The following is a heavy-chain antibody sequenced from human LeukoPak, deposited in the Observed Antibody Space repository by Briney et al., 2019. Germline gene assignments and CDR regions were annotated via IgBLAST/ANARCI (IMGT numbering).Heavy chain of an antibody. D-gene: IGHD1-7*01. V-gene: IGHV1-46*01. J-gene: IGHJ4*02. CDR3: ARPAGTMYYFDY. Sequence: ASVKVSCKASGYTFTSYYMHWVRQAPGQGLEWMGIINPSGGSTSYAQKFQGRVTMTRDTSTSTAYMELSSLRSEDTAVYYCARPAGTMYYFDYWGQGTLVTVSS. CDR2: INPSGGST. CDR1: GYTFTSYY.